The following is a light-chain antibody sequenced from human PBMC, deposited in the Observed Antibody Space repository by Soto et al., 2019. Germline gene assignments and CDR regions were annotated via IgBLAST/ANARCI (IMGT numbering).Light chain of an antibody. CDR1: SSNIGSNT. J-gene: IGLJ1*01. CDR2: SNN. Sequence: QSVLTQPPSASGTPGQGVTISCSGSSSNIGSNTVSWYQQLPGTAPKLLIYSNNQRPSGVPDRFSGSKSGTSASLAISGLQSEDEADYDCATWDDSLNGPVFGTGTQLTVL. CDR3: ATWDDSLNGPV. V-gene: IGLV1-44*01.